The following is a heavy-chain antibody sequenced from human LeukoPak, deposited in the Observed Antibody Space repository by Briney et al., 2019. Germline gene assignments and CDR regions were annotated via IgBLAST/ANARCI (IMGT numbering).Heavy chain of an antibody. Sequence: GGPLRLSCAASGFTFSDYYMSWIRQAPGKGLEWVSYISSSGSTIYYADSVKGRFTISRDNAKNSLYLQMNSLRAEDTAVYYCARDEYYYDSSGYYGDFDYWGQGTLVTVSS. J-gene: IGHJ4*02. CDR2: ISSSGSTI. CDR3: ARDEYYYDSSGYYGDFDY. V-gene: IGHV3-11*01. D-gene: IGHD3-22*01. CDR1: GFTFSDYY.